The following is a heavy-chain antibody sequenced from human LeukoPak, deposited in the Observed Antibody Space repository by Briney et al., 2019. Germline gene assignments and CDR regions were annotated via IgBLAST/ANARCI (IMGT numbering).Heavy chain of an antibody. CDR2: IKQDGSEK. Sequence: DPGGSLRLSCAASGFTFSSYWMSWVRQAPGKGLEWVANIKQDGSEKYYVDSVKGRFTISRDNAKNSLYLQMNSLRAEDTAVYYCARGSPRITIFGGGRRYFDYWGQGTLVTVSS. J-gene: IGHJ4*02. D-gene: IGHD3-3*01. CDR1: GFTFSSYW. CDR3: ARGSPRITIFGGGRRYFDY. V-gene: IGHV3-7*01.